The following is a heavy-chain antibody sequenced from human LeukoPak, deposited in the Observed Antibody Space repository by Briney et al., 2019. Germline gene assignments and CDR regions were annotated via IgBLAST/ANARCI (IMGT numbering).Heavy chain of an antibody. CDR1: GFTFSSYG. CDR3: AKAGATSGSYYHYFDS. V-gene: IGHV3-30*18. J-gene: IGHJ4*02. D-gene: IGHD1-26*01. CDR2: IAYDENSK. Sequence: GGSLRLSCAASGFTFSSYGMHWVRQARGKGLEWVAVIAYDENSKFYADSVKGRFTISRDNSKNTLYLQMNSLGAEDTAVYYCAKAGATSGSYYHYFDSWGQGTLVTVSS.